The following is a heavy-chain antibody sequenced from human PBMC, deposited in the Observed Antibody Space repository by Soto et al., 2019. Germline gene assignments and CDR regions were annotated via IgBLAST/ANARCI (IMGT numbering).Heavy chain of an antibody. CDR2: ISGSGGST. J-gene: IGHJ5*02. CDR3: AKDRFLKQGLSVGAPTNPTAYNWFDP. Sequence: EVQLLESGGGLVQPGGSLRLSCAASGFTFSSYAMSWVRQAPGKGLEWVSAISGSGGSTYYADSVKGRFTISRDNSKNPRELQMNSLRAADTAVYYCAKDRFLKQGLSVGAPTNPTAYNWFDPWGQGTLVTVSS. D-gene: IGHD1-26*01. V-gene: IGHV3-23*01. CDR1: GFTFSSYA.